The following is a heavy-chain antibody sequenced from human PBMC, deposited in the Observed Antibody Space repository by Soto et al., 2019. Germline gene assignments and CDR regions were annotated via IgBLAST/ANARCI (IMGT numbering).Heavy chain of an antibody. Sequence: KPGGSLRLSCAASGFTFSDYYMSWIRQAPGKGLEWVSYISSSGSTIYYADSVKGRFTISRDNAKNSLYLQMNSLRAEDTAVYYCASTIVVVVAATDGMDVWGQGTTVTVSS. V-gene: IGHV3-11*01. CDR3: ASTIVVVVAATDGMDV. D-gene: IGHD2-15*01. J-gene: IGHJ6*02. CDR1: GFTFSDYY. CDR2: ISSSGSTI.